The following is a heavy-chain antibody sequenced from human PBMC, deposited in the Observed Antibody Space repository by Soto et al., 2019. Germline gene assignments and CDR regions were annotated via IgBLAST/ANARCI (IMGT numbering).Heavy chain of an antibody. CDR3: AKDVVAAAGTGTVFDY. V-gene: IGHV3-23*01. D-gene: IGHD6-13*01. CDR1: GFTFSSYS. J-gene: IGHJ4*02. CDR2: ISGSGGST. Sequence: GGSLILSCSASGFTFSSYSMNCVRQAPGKGLELVSAISGSGGSTYYADSVKGRFTISRDNSKNTLYLQMNSLRAEDTAVYYCAKDVVAAAGTGTVFDYWGQGTLVTVSS.